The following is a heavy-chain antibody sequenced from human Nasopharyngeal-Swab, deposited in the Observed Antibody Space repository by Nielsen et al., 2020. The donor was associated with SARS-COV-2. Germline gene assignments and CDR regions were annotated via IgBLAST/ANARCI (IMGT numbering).Heavy chain of an antibody. V-gene: IGHV3-74*03. Sequence: GESLKISCAASGFRFSDYVMHWVRQAPGQGLEWVSRLSHDGTTTSYADSVKGRFTVSRDNAKNTMYLQMSSLGAEDTAIYYCTSDLNWVFFEYWGQGTLVTVSS. CDR1: GFRFSDYV. CDR2: LSHDGTTT. J-gene: IGHJ4*02. D-gene: IGHD3-16*01. CDR3: TSDLNWVFFEY.